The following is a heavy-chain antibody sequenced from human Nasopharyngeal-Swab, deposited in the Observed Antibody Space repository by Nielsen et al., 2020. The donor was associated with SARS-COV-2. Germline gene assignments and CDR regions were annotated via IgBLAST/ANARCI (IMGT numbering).Heavy chain of an antibody. Sequence: GESLKISCSASGFTFSSYAMHWVRQAPGKGLEYVSAISSNGGSTYYADSVKGRFTISRDNAKNSLYLQMNSLRAEDTAVYYCARAWQQLADVWGKGTTVTVSS. CDR2: ISSNGGST. D-gene: IGHD6-13*01. J-gene: IGHJ6*04. CDR1: GFTFSSYA. CDR3: ARAWQQLADV. V-gene: IGHV3-64*04.